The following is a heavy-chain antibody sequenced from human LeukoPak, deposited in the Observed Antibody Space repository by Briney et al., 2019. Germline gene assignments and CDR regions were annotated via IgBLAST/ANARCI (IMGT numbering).Heavy chain of an antibody. V-gene: IGHV3-7*03. CDR3: MDV. CDR1: GFALSSHW. CDR2: VNRDGSET. Sequence: GGSLRLSCAASGFALSSHWMTWVRQVPGRGPEWVANVNRDGSETYYLDSVKGRFTISKDNAKNSLYLQMNSLRAEDTALYHGMDVWDQGTTVIVSS. J-gene: IGHJ6*02.